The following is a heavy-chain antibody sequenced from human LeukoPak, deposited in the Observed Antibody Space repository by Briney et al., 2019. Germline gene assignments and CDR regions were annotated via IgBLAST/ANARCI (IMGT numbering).Heavy chain of an antibody. D-gene: IGHD2-2*03. CDR1: GFTFTSSA. J-gene: IGHJ4*02. CDR3: ARDGYCSSTSCSGVPKI. CDR2: INPNSGGT. Sequence: ASVKVSCKASGFTFTSSAMQWVRQARGQRLEWMGWINPNSGGTNYAQKFQGRVTVTRDTSISTAYMELSRLRYDDTAVYYCARDGYCSSTSCSGVPKIWGQGTLVTVSS. V-gene: IGHV1-2*02.